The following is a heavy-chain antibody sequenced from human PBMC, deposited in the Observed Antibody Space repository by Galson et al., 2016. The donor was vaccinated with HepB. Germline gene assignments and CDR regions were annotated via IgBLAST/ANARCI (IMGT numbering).Heavy chain of an antibody. CDR3: AREFTY. V-gene: IGHV4-61*02. J-gene: IGHJ4*02. Sequence: TLSLTCSFSGGTISSYDLYWSWIRQPAGKGLEWIGRIYASGIAHYNPSLKSRFSMSIDTSKDPVSLKLASVTAADTAVYYCAREFTYWGQGTLVTVSS. CDR1: GGTISSYDLY. CDR2: IYASGIA.